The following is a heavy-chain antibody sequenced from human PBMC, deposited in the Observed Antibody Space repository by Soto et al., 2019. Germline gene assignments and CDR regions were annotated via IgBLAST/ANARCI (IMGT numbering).Heavy chain of an antibody. CDR1: GGSISSSGYS. CDR3: ARRKSHSDWFDP. J-gene: IGHJ5*02. V-gene: IGHV4-39*01. CDR2: IYYSGPA. Sequence: SETLSLTCTVSGGSISSSGYSWGWIRQPPGKGLEYIGNIYYSGPAYYHPSLKTRVTVSGDTSKNQFSLKLSSATAADTAVYYCARRKSHSDWFDPWGQGTLVTVSS.